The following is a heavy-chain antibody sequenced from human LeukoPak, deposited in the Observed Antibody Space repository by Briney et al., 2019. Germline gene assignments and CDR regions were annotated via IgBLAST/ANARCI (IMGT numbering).Heavy chain of an antibody. Sequence: GGSLRLSCAASGLTFSNCAMSWVRQAPGKGLEWVSAITGSSGNTYYADSVKGRFTISRDNSKNTVFLQMNSLRAEDTAVYYCAKWGDYDVLTGYYVSDYWGQGTLVTVSS. CDR1: GLTFSNCA. D-gene: IGHD3-9*01. V-gene: IGHV3-23*01. J-gene: IGHJ4*02. CDR3: AKWGDYDVLTGYYVSDY. CDR2: ITGSSGNT.